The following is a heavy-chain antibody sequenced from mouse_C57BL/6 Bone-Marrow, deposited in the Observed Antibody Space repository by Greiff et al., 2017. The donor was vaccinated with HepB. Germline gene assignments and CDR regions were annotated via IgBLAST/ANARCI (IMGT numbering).Heavy chain of an antibody. D-gene: IGHD2-3*01. J-gene: IGHJ2*01. CDR1: GYSITSGYY. V-gene: IGHV3-6*01. CDR3: AHDLDY. CDR2: ISYDGSN. Sequence: ESGPGLVKPSQSLSLTCSVTGYSITSGYYWNWIRQFPGNKLEWMGYISYDGSNNYNPSLKNRISITRYTSKNQFFLKLNSVTTEDTATYYCAHDLDYWGQGTTLTVSS.